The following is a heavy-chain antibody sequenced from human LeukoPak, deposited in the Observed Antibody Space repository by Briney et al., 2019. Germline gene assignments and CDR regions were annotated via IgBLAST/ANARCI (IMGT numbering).Heavy chain of an antibody. CDR3: ARDPSKAYNWDDASVFDY. CDR1: GFTFSSYA. D-gene: IGHD1-20*01. Sequence: PGGSLRLSCAASGFTFSSYAVNWVRQAPGKGLEWVGVISSDGSNKYYAESVKGRFTISRDNSKNTLYLQMNSLRAEDTAVYYCARDPSKAYNWDDASVFDYWGQGTLVTVSS. V-gene: IGHV3-30*04. CDR2: ISSDGSNK. J-gene: IGHJ4*02.